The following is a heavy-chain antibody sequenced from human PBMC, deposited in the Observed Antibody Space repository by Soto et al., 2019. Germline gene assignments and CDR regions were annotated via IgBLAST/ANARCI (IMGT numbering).Heavy chain of an antibody. CDR3: ASGYSGYDYFIDY. Sequence: GGSLRLSCAASGFTFSSYGMHWVRQAPGKGLEWVAVIWYDGSNKYYADSVKGRFTISRDNSKNTLYLQMNSLRAEDTAVYYCASGYSGYDYFIDYWGQGTLVTVSS. CDR2: IWYDGSNK. CDR1: GFTFSSYG. D-gene: IGHD5-12*01. J-gene: IGHJ4*02. V-gene: IGHV3-33*01.